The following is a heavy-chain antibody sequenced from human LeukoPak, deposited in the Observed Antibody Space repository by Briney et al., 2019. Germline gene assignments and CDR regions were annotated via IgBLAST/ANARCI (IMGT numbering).Heavy chain of an antibody. CDR2: TWYDGSYK. J-gene: IGHJ3*02. CDR3: ARQFDGSHPNAFDI. D-gene: IGHD1-26*01. V-gene: IGHV3-33*01. Sequence: PGRSLRLSCAASGFTFSTYGMHWVRQAPGKRLEWVAVTWYDGSYKYYGDSMKGRFTISRDNSKNTLYLQMASLRVEDTAVYYCARQFDGSHPNAFDIWGQGTMVTVSS. CDR1: GFTFSTYG.